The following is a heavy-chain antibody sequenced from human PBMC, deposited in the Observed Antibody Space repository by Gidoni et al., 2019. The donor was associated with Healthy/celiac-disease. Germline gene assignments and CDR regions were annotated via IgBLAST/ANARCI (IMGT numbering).Heavy chain of an antibody. CDR3: ARNVWSSGSYNWFDP. D-gene: IGHD3-10*01. Sequence: QLPLQESGPGLVKPSETLSLTCTVSGRSIRRTSYYWGWILQPPGKGLEWIGCIYFCGSTYYNPSIKSRETIYVDTSKNQVSLKLSSVTAAGTAVYYCARNVWSSGSYNWFDPWGQGTRVTVSA. J-gene: IGHJ5*02. CDR2: IYFCGST. CDR1: GRSIRRTSYY. V-gene: IGHV4-39*01.